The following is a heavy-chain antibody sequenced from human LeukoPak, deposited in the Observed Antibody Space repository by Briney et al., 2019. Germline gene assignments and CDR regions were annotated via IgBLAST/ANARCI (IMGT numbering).Heavy chain of an antibody. Sequence: PGGSLRLSCAASGFTFSSYWMSWVRQAPGKGLEWVANIKQDGSEKYYVDSVKGRFTISRDNAKNSLYLQMNGLRAEDTAVYYCARAHSSGWAYYFDYWGQGTLVTVSS. CDR1: GFTFSSYW. CDR2: IKQDGSEK. J-gene: IGHJ4*02. CDR3: ARAHSSGWAYYFDY. V-gene: IGHV3-7*01. D-gene: IGHD6-19*01.